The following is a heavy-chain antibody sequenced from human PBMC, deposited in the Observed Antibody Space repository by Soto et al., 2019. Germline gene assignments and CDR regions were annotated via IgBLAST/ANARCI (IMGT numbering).Heavy chain of an antibody. CDR1: GFTFSGFD. J-gene: IGHJ4*02. Sequence: PGGCLILSCEASGFTFSGFDMHWVRQPTGTGLEWVSSIGTAGDTYYAVSVKGRFTISRDNAKNSLSLQMNSLRAGDMAVYFCAKSQEIGTHFFDSWGQGTQVTVSS. V-gene: IGHV3-13*01. D-gene: IGHD6-13*01. CDR2: IGTAGDT. CDR3: AKSQEIGTHFFDS.